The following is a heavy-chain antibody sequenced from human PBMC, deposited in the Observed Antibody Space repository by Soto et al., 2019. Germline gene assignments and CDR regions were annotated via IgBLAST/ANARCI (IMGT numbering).Heavy chain of an antibody. Sequence: ASVKVSCKASGGTFSSYTISWVRQAPGQGLEWMGGIIPIFGTANYAQKFQGRVTITADESTSTAYMELSSLRSKDTAVHYCAREVVVVITTPYYHYGMDVWGQGNTVTVSS. J-gene: IGHJ6*02. CDR3: AREVVVVITTPYYHYGMDV. V-gene: IGHV1-69*13. CDR1: GGTFSSYT. CDR2: IIPIFGTA. D-gene: IGHD3-22*01.